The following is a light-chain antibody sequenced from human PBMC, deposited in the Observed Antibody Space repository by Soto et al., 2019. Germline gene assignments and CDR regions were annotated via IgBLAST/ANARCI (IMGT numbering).Light chain of an antibody. J-gene: IGKJ1*01. V-gene: IGKV1-5*03. CDR1: QSISSW. CDR2: KAS. Sequence: DIQMTQSPSTLSASVGDRVTITCRAGQSISSWLAWYQQKPGKAPKLLIYKASSLESGVPSRFSGSGSGTEFTLTISSLHPDDFATYYCQQYNASWTFGQGTKVEIK. CDR3: QQYNASWT.